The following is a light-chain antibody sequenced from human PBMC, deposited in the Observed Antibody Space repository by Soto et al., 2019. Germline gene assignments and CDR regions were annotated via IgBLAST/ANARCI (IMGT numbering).Light chain of an antibody. CDR1: QSVSNN. CDR3: QQYNNWPIT. Sequence: EIVLTQSPATLSVSPGERATHSCRASQSVSNNLAWYQQKPGQAPRLLIYGASTRATGLPARFSGRGSGTEFTLTISSLQSEDFAVYYCQQYNNWPITFGQGTRLENK. V-gene: IGKV3D-15*01. J-gene: IGKJ5*01. CDR2: GAS.